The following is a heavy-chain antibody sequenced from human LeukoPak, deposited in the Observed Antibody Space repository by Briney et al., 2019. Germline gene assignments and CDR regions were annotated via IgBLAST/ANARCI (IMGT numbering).Heavy chain of an antibody. Sequence: ASVKVSCKASGYTFTSYAMNWVRQAPGQGLEWMGWINTNTGNPTYAQGFTGRFVFSLDTSVSTAYLQISSLKAEDTAVYYCARSPALRGYDQELFDYWGQGTLVTVSS. D-gene: IGHD5-12*01. J-gene: IGHJ4*02. CDR2: INTNTGNP. CDR3: ARSPALRGYDQELFDY. CDR1: GYTFTSYA. V-gene: IGHV7-4-1*02.